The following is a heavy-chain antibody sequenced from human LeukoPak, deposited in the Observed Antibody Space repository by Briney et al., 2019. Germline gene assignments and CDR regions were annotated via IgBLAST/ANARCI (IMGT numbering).Heavy chain of an antibody. CDR1: GFTFSSYR. CDR3: AKLLYYYDSSQPY. J-gene: IGHJ4*02. V-gene: IGHV3-23*01. D-gene: IGHD3-22*01. CDR2: IIGSGGST. Sequence: PGGSLRPSCAASGFTFSSYRMNWVRHAPGKGREWVSAIIGSGGSTYYADSVKVRCTISRDNAKTTLYLQMNSRRAEDTAVYYCAKLLYYYDSSQPYWGQGTLVTDS.